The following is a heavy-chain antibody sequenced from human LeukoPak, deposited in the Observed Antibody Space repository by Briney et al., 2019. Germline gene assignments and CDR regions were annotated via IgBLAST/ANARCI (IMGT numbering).Heavy chain of an antibody. CDR3: AGDVVAAVGSFDY. CDR2: IYTSGST. J-gene: IGHJ4*02. Sequence: PSETLSLTCTVSGDSINSFYWSWIRQPAGKGLEWIGRIYTSGSTNYSPSLKSRVTMSVDTSKNQFSLKLSSVTAADTAVYYCAGDVVAAVGSFDYWGQGTQVTVSS. D-gene: IGHD2-2*01. V-gene: IGHV4-4*07. CDR1: GDSINSFY.